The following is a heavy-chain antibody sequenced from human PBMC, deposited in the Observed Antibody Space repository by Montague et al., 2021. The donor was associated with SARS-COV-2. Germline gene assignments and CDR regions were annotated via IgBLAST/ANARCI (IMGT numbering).Heavy chain of an antibody. CDR2: IYWDDDK. V-gene: IGHV2-5*02. CDR1: GFSLSTSGVG. Sequence: PALVKPTQTLTLTCTFSGFSLSTSGVGVGWIRQPPGKALEWLALIYWDDDKRYSPSLRSRLTITKDTSKNQVVLTMTNMDPMDTATYYCAHKTGLRYFDWLFQTNPTGGYFDLGGRGTLVTVSS. D-gene: IGHD3-9*01. J-gene: IGHJ2*01. CDR3: AHKTGLRYFDWLFQTNPTGGYFDL.